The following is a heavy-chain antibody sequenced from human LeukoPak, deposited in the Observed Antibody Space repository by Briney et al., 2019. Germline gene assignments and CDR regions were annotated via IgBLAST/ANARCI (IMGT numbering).Heavy chain of an antibody. Sequence: GGSLRLSCAGSGFTFGGYGMHWFRQTPGKGLEWVAVIAYDGSRAFYADSVKGRFTISRDNSKNTLYLQMNSLRAEDTAVYYCAIGAPLGYWGQGTLVTVSS. CDR2: IAYDGSRA. J-gene: IGHJ4*02. CDR1: GFTFGGYG. D-gene: IGHD3-16*01. CDR3: AIGAPLGY. V-gene: IGHV3-30*02.